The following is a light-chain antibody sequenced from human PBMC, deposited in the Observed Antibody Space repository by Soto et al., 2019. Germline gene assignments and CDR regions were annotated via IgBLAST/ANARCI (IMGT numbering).Light chain of an antibody. CDR3: QQYGSPLYT. Sequence: EIVLTQSPGTLSLSPGERATLSCRASQSISSSYAAWYQLKPGQAPRLVIYGVSSRATGIPDRFSGGGSGTDFTLTISRLEPEDFAVYYCQQYGSPLYTFGQGTKLEIK. CDR2: GVS. CDR1: QSISSSY. J-gene: IGKJ2*01. V-gene: IGKV3-20*01.